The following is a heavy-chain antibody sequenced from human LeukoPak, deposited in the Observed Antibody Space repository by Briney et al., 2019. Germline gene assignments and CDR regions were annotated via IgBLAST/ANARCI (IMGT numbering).Heavy chain of an antibody. D-gene: IGHD3-10*01. CDR3: ARDPPMVRVVIMENWFDP. CDR1: GFTFSSYE. Sequence: PGGSLRLSCAASGFTFSSYEMNWVRQPPGKGLEWVSYISSSGSTIYYADSVKGRFTISRDNAKNSLYLQMNSLRAEDTAVYYCARDPPMVRVVIMENWFDPWGQGTLVTVSS. CDR2: ISSSGSTI. J-gene: IGHJ5*02. V-gene: IGHV3-48*03.